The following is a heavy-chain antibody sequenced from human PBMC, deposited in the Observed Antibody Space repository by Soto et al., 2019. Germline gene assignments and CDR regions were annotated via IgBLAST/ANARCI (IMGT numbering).Heavy chain of an antibody. D-gene: IGHD5-18*01. J-gene: IGHJ6*02. CDR2: ISAYNGNT. CDR3: ARAPSGIQAYYYYCYGMDV. V-gene: IGHV1-18*01. Sequence: ASVKVSCKASGYTFTSYGISWVRRAPGQGLEWMGWISAYNGNTNYAQKLQGRVTMTTDTSTSTAYMELRSLRSDDTAVYYCARAPSGIQAYYYYCYGMDVWGQGTTVTVSS. CDR1: GYTFTSYG.